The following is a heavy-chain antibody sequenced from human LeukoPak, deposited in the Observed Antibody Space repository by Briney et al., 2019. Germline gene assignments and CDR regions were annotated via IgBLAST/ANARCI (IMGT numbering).Heavy chain of an antibody. CDR3: NRYSSGWYNSDY. CDR2: IRSTTYGGTT. D-gene: IGHD6-19*01. Sequence: PGRSLRLSCTASGFTFCDYAMSGVRQAPGKGLEWVGFIRSTTYGGTTEYAASVKGRFTISRDDSKSIAYLQMNSLKTEATAVYYCNRYSSGWYNSDYWGQGTLVTVSS. J-gene: IGHJ4*02. CDR1: GFTFCDYA. V-gene: IGHV3-49*04.